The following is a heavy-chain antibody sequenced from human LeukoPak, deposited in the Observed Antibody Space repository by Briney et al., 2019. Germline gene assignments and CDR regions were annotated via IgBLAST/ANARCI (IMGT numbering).Heavy chain of an antibody. Sequence: PSETLSLTCTVSGGSISSSSYYWGWIRQPPGKGLEWIGSIYYSGSTYYNPSLKSRVTISVDTSKNQFSLKLSSVTAADTAVYYCATPKASGRQLDFRWGQGTLVTVSS. CDR1: GGSISSSSYY. D-gene: IGHD6-6*01. V-gene: IGHV4-39*01. CDR3: ATPKASGRQLDFR. J-gene: IGHJ4*02. CDR2: IYYSGST.